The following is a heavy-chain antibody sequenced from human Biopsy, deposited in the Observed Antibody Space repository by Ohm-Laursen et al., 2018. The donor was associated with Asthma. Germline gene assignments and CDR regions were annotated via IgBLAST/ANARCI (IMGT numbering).Heavy chain of an antibody. Sequence: SQTLSLTCIVSYCSITSGGYYWTWIRQHPGKGLEWIGFIYYSGSTYYNPSLKSRVSISIDTSKNQFSLKLSSVTAADTAVYYCARAQDYYDSRGYYRSFDYWGQGTLVTVSS. J-gene: IGHJ4*02. V-gene: IGHV4-31*03. CDR2: IYYSGST. D-gene: IGHD3-22*01. CDR1: YCSITSGGYY. CDR3: ARAQDYYDSRGYYRSFDY.